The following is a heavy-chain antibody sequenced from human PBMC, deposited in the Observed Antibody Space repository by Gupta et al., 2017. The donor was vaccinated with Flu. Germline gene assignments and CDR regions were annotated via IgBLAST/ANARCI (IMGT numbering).Heavy chain of an antibody. Sequence: QVQLVESGGGLVKPGGSLRLSCAASGFAFSGNFMNWIRQSSGKGLEWVSYISETDTIYYGDSVKGRFTISRDNAKNLVYLQMNSLRVEDTAVYYCASGSDYGYADHWGQGTLVSVSS. CDR1: GFAFSGNF. CDR2: ISETDTI. CDR3: ASGSDYGYADH. J-gene: IGHJ4*02. D-gene: IGHD2-2*03. V-gene: IGHV3-11*01.